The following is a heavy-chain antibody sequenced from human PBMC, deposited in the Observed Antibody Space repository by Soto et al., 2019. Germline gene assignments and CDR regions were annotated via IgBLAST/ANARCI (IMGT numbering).Heavy chain of an antibody. CDR1: GGSISSYY. CDR2: IYNSGST. CDR3: AREGNLGRWIQPLDS. Sequence: PSETLSLTCTVSGGSISSYYWSWIRQPPGKGLEWIGYIYNSGSTNYNPSLKSRVTISVDTSKNQFSLKLSSVTAADTAVYYCAREGNLGRWIQPLDSWGQGTLVTVSS. D-gene: IGHD2-2*03. V-gene: IGHV4-4*08. J-gene: IGHJ4*02.